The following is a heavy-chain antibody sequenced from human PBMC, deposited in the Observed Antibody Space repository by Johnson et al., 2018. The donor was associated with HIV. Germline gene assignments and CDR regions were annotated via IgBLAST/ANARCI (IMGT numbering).Heavy chain of an antibody. V-gene: IGHV3-33*06. CDR3: AKDKVDTAMVSDAFDI. Sequence: QVQLVESGGGVVQPGRSLRLSCAASGFTFSSYGMHWVRQAPGKGLEWVAVIWSDGSNKYYADSVKGRFTISRDNSKNTLYLQMNSLRAEDTAVYYCAKDKVDTAMVSDAFDIWGQGTMVTVSS. CDR2: IWSDGSNK. CDR1: GFTFSSYG. D-gene: IGHD5-18*01. J-gene: IGHJ3*02.